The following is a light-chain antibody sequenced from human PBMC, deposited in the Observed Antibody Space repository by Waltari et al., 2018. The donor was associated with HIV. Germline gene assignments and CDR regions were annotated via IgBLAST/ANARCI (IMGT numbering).Light chain of an antibody. CDR3: AVWDDSLSGLWV. J-gene: IGLJ3*02. Sequence: QSVLTQPPSTSGTPGQRVVISCSGSTSNIGKNYVCWYRQFPGTAPKLLIYRNIPRPSGVPDRFSCSKSGTSASLAISGLRSEDEADYFCAVWDDSLSGLWVFGGGTKLTVL. V-gene: IGLV1-47*01. CDR1: TSNIGKNY. CDR2: RNI.